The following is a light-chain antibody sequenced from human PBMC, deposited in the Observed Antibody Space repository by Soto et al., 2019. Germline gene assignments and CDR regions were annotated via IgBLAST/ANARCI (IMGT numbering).Light chain of an antibody. Sequence: QSVLTQPPSVSAAPGQTVTISCSGSSFNIGDDYVSWYQHLPGTAPKLLIYENNKRPSGIPDRFSGSKSGASATLGITGLQTGDEADYYCGTWVSSLSAWVFGGGTKLTVL. CDR2: ENN. J-gene: IGLJ3*02. CDR3: GTWVSSLSAWV. CDR1: SFNIGDDY. V-gene: IGLV1-51*02.